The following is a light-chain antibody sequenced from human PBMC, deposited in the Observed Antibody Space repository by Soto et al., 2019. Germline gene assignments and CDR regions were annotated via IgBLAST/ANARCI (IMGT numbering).Light chain of an antibody. J-gene: IGKJ2*01. CDR1: QSISSW. V-gene: IGKV1-5*01. Sequence: DIQMTQSPSTLSASVGDRVTITCRASQSISSWLAWYQQKPGKAPKLLIYAASTLESGVPSRFSGSGSGTEFTLTISSLQPDDFATYYCQQYNNYLMYTFGQGTKLEIK. CDR3: QQYNNYLMYT. CDR2: AAS.